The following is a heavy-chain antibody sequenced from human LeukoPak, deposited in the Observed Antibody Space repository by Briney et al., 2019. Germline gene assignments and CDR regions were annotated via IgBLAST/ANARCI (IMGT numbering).Heavy chain of an antibody. J-gene: IGHJ4*02. Sequence: SETLSLTCVVYGGSFSGNYWSWIRQPPGKGLEWIGEINHSGSTNYNPSLKSRVTISVDTSKNQFSLSLSSVTAADTAVYYCARDDIAAAGTPFDYWGQGTLVTVSS. D-gene: IGHD6-13*01. CDR1: GGSFSGNY. V-gene: IGHV4-34*01. CDR2: INHSGST. CDR3: ARDDIAAAGTPFDY.